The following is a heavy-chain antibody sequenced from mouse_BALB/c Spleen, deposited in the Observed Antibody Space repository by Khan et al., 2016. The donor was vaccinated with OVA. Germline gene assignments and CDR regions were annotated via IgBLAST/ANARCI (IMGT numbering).Heavy chain of an antibody. V-gene: IGHV1-4*01. J-gene: IGHJ4*01. CDR3: ARRTAEYAMDY. CDR1: GYTFTSNT. D-gene: IGHD1-2*01. CDR2: INPRTSYT. Sequence: QVQLKESGAELARPGASVKMSCKASGYTFTSNTMHWVKQRPGQGLEWIGYINPRTSYTNYNQKFKDKATLTADKSSSTAYIHLSSLTSEDSAVYYCARRTAEYAMDYWGQGTSVTVSS.